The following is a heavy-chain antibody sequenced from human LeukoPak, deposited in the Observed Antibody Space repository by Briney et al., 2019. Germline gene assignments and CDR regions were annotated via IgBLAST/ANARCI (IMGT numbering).Heavy chain of an antibody. V-gene: IGHV4-4*07. CDR1: GGSISSYH. CDR3: ARVTDSSGWYALDY. CDR2: IYSSGST. J-gene: IGHJ4*02. D-gene: IGHD6-19*01. Sequence: SETLSLTCTASGGSISSYHWSWIREPAGKGLEWVGRIYSSGSTKYNPSLKSRVTMSVDTSKNQFSLKLSSVTAADTAVYYCARVTDSSGWYALDYWGQGTLVTVSS.